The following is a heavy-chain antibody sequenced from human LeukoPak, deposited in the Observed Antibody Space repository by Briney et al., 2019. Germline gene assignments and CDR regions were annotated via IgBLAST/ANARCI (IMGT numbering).Heavy chain of an antibody. V-gene: IGHV4-59*01. CDR3: ARSRGVTIFGVPYYYYYMDV. CDR2: IYYSGST. D-gene: IGHD3-3*01. J-gene: IGHJ6*03. Sequence: SETLSLTCTVSGGSISSYYWSWIRQPPGKGLEWIGYIYYSGSTNYNPSLKSRVTISVDTSKNQFSLKLSSVTAADTAVYYCARSRGVTIFGVPYYYYYMDVWGKGTTVTVSS. CDR1: GGSISSYY.